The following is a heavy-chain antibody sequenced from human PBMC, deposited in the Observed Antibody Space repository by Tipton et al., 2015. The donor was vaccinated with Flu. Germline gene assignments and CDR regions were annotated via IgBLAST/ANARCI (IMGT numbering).Heavy chain of an antibody. CDR2: IRTKVYGGTT. V-gene: IGHV3-49*03. D-gene: IGHD6-13*01. Sequence: SLRLSCTASGFTLDDYVVSWFRQAPGKGLEWVGFIRTKVYGGTTEYAASVKGRITISRDDSKTIAYLQMNSLNTEDTGVYYCTRGSTSSWLWGQGTLVTVSS. CDR3: TRGSTSSWL. J-gene: IGHJ4*02. CDR1: GFTLDDYV.